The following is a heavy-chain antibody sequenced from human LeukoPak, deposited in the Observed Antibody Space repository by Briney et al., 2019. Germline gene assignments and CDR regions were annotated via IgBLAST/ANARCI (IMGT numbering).Heavy chain of an antibody. CDR2: ISGGDDRT. Sequence: GGSLRLSCAASGFFFSSYAMTWVRQAPGKGLEWVSSISGGDDRTYYTDSVKGRFTISRDSSKNTLYLQMNSLRVDDTAVYYCATRPGAIIGPLDYWGQGILVTGSS. D-gene: IGHD2-2*01. V-gene: IGHV3-23*01. CDR3: ATRPGAIIGPLDY. CDR1: GFFFSSYA. J-gene: IGHJ4*02.